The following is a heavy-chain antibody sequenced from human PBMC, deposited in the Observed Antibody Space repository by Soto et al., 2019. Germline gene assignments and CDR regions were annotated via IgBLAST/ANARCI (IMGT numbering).Heavy chain of an antibody. V-gene: IGHV3-48*03. J-gene: IGHJ4*02. CDR1: VFTFSRFE. D-gene: IGHD3-10*01. Sequence: PGGSLRLSCAASVFTFSRFELHLVRQSPGKGLEWISYISSSGSTAYYASSVEGRFTISRDNANNSVYLQMDSLRAEDTALYYCTRAAWFPYLSLYWGQGAMVTVSS. CDR2: ISSSGSTA. CDR3: TRAAWFPYLSLY.